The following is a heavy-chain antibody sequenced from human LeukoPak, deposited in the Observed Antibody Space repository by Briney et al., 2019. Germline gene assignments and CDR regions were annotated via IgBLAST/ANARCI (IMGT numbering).Heavy chain of an antibody. J-gene: IGHJ4*02. CDR3: ARLRRNSDRSGYYYYYDY. Sequence: GGYLRLSCAASGYTFSSYSINWVRQAPGKGLEWVSSISVGSNYIYYADSVRGRFSISRDDARNSLYLQMDSLRGDDTAVYYCARLRRNSDRSGYYYYYDYWGQGTLVTVSS. CDR1: GYTFSSYS. CDR2: ISVGSNYI. V-gene: IGHV3-21*01. D-gene: IGHD3-22*01.